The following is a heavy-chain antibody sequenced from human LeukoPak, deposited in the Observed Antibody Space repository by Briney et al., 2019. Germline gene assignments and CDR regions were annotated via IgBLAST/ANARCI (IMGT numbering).Heavy chain of an antibody. CDR2: ISAYNGNT. D-gene: IGHD3-10*01. J-gene: IGHJ6*03. CDR1: GYTFSSYG. Sequence: ASVKVSCKASGYTFSSYGISWVRQAPGQGLDWMGWISAYNGNTNYAQKLQGRVTMTTDTSTSTAYMELRSLRSDDTAVYYCAREAVVRGVKYYYYMDVWGKGTTVTISS. CDR3: AREAVVRGVKYYYYMDV. V-gene: IGHV1-18*01.